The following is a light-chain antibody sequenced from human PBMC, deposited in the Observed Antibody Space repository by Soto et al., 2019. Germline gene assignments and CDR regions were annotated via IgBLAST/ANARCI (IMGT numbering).Light chain of an antibody. J-gene: IGKJ2*01. CDR3: QHYGSSPYT. V-gene: IGKV3-20*01. CDR2: GAS. Sequence: EIVLTQSPGTLSLSPGERVTLSCRASQTVSSNYLAWYQHKSGQAPRLLIYGASTRATGIPDRFSGSGSGTDFTLTISRLEPEDFAVYYCQHYGSSPYTFGQGTKLEIK. CDR1: QTVSSNY.